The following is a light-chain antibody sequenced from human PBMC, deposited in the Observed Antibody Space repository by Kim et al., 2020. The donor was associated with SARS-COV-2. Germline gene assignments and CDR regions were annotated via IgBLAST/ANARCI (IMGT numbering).Light chain of an antibody. Sequence: QAVLTQPPSASGTPGQRVTISCSGSSSNIGSNTVNWYQQLPGTAPKLLIYSNTYRPSGVPDRFSGSKSGTSASLAISGLQSEDEADYYCAAWDDSLNGSVVFGGGTKLTVL. V-gene: IGLV1-44*01. CDR2: SNT. CDR1: SSNIGSNT. CDR3: AAWDDSLNGSVV. J-gene: IGLJ2*01.